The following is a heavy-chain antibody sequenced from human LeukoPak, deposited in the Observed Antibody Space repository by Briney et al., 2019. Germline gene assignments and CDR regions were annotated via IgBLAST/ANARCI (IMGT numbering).Heavy chain of an antibody. CDR3: AASYDMGWLIGY. CDR1: GFTFGDTW. CDR2: IKQDGSEK. J-gene: IGHJ4*02. Sequence: GGSLRLSCAASGFTFGDTWMNWVRQVPGQGLEWVANIKQDGSEKFYVASVKGRFTISRDNGKSSLYLQMNSLRAEDTALYYCAASYDMGWLIGYWGQGTLVTVSS. D-gene: IGHD3/OR15-3a*01. V-gene: IGHV3-7*03.